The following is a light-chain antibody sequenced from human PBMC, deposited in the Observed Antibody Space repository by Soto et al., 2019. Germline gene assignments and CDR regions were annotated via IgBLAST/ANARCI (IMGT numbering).Light chain of an antibody. CDR3: SSYTSSSTLVV. Sequence: QSVLTQPASVSGSPGQSITISCTGTSSDVGGYNYVSWYQQHPGKAPKLIIYDVSNRPSGVSNRFSGSKSGNTASLTISGLQAEDEADYYCSSYTSSSTLVVFGGGTQLTV. CDR1: SSDVGGYNY. CDR2: DVS. V-gene: IGLV2-14*01. J-gene: IGLJ2*01.